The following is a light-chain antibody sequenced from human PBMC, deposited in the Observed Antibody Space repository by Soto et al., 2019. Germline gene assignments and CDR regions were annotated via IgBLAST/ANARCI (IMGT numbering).Light chain of an antibody. CDR3: QSYDSSLRGSVV. CDR1: SSNIGAGYD. Sequence: QSVLTQPPSVSGAPGQRVTISCTGSSSNIGAGYDVHWYQQLPGTAPKLLIYGNSNRPSGFPDRFSGSKSGTSASLAITGLQAEDEADYYCQSYDSSLRGSVVFGGGTKVTVL. V-gene: IGLV1-40*01. CDR2: GNS. J-gene: IGLJ2*01.